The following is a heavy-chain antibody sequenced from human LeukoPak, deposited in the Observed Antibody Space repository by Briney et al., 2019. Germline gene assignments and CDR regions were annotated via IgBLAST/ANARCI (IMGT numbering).Heavy chain of an antibody. CDR3: ARYTYSNYGVDV. J-gene: IGHJ6*02. D-gene: IGHD4-11*01. CDR2: ISSSGSTI. Sequence: GGSLRLSCAASGFTFSSYEMNWVRQAPGKGLEWVSYISSSGSTIYYADSVKGRFTISRDNAKNSLYLQMNSLRAEDTAVYYCARYTYSNYGVDVGGQGTTVTVSS. CDR1: GFTFSSYE. V-gene: IGHV3-48*03.